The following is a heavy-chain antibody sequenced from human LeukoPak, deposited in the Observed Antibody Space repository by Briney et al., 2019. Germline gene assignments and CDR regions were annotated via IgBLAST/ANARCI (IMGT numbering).Heavy chain of an antibody. J-gene: IGHJ4*02. CDR3: ARGPPPDFDY. V-gene: IGHV4-4*07. CDR1: GGSMNDHY. Sequence: SETLSLTCSVSGGSMNDHYWSWIRQPAGQGLEWIGRIHPSGSTNYNPSLKSRVTLSVDTSKNQFSLKLSSVTAADTAVYYCARGPPPDFDYWGRGTLVTVSS. CDR2: IHPSGST.